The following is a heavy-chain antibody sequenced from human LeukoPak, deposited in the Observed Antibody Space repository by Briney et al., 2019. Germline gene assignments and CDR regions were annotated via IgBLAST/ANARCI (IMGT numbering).Heavy chain of an antibody. V-gene: IGHV4-39*07. CDR1: GGSISSSSYY. D-gene: IGHD6-13*01. Sequence: KPSETLSLTCTVSGGSISSSSYYWGWIRQPPGKGLEWIGSIYYSGNTYYNPSLKSRVTISVDTSKNQFSLKLSSVTAADTAVYYCATREIAAAGTLFDYWGQGTLVTVSS. CDR3: ATREIAAAGTLFDY. CDR2: IYYSGNT. J-gene: IGHJ4*02.